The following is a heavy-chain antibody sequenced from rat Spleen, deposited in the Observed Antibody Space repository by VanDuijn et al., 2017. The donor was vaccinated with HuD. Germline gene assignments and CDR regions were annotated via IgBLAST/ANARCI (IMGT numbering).Heavy chain of an antibody. CDR2: IWGDGST. Sequence: QVQLKESGPGLVQPSQTLSLTCNVSGFSLTSYHISWVRQPPGKGLEWMGVIWGDGSTAYNSALKSRLSISRDTSKSQVFLKMSSLKTEDTATYYCARGSYCFAYWGQGTLVTVSS. CDR3: ARGSYCFAY. V-gene: IGHV2-32*01. CDR1: GFSLTSYH. J-gene: IGHJ3*01.